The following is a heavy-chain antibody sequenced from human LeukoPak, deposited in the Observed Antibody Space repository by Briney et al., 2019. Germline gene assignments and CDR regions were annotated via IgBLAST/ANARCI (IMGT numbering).Heavy chain of an antibody. CDR1: GFTFTSAW. Sequence: PGGSLRLSCAASGASGFTFTSAWMTWVRQAPGKGLVWVSRINSDGSSTSYADSVKGRFTISRDNAKNTLYLQMNSLRAEDTAVYYCAREGSLSPYDYWGQGTLVTVSS. CDR3: AREGSLSPYDY. CDR2: INSDGSST. D-gene: IGHD2-15*01. J-gene: IGHJ4*02. V-gene: IGHV3-74*01.